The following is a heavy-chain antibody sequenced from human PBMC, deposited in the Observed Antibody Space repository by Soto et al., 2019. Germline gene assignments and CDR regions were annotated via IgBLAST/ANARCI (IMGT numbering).Heavy chain of an antibody. CDR3: AREGGYCSSTSCRLSYSFDP. CDR1: GYTFTGYD. J-gene: IGHJ5*02. CDR2: INPNRGRT. D-gene: IGHD2-2*01. V-gene: IGHV1-2*02. Sequence: GASVKVSCKASGYTFTGYDMHWVRQAPGQGLEWMGWINPNRGRTNYAQKLQGRVTMTRDTSISTAYMELSRLRSDDTAVYYCAREGGYCSSTSCRLSYSFDPWGPGTMVTVSS.